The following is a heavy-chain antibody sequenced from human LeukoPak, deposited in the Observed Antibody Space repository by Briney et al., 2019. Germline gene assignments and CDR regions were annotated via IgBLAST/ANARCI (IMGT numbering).Heavy chain of an antibody. Sequence: SETLSLTCTVSGGSISSYYWSWIRQPPGKGLEWIGYIYYSGSTNYNPSLKSRVTISVDTSKNQFSLKLSSVTAADTAVYYCARGYGDYDYYYYYMDVWGKGTTVTVSS. CDR2: IYYSGST. CDR1: GGSISSYY. V-gene: IGHV4-59*01. J-gene: IGHJ6*03. CDR3: ARGYGDYDYYYYYMDV. D-gene: IGHD4-17*01.